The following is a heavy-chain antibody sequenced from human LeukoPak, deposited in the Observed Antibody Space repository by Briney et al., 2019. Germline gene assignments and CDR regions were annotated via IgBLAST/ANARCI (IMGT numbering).Heavy chain of an antibody. CDR2: ISSSSSYI. CDR1: GFTFSSYS. CDR3: ARYYGSGSYYTDY. V-gene: IGHV3-21*01. Sequence: GGSLRLSCAASGFTFSSYSMNWVRQAPGKGLEWVSPISSSSSYIYYADSVKGRFTISRDNAKNSLYLQMNSLRAEDTAVYYCARYYGSGSYYTDYWGQGTLVTVSS. D-gene: IGHD3-10*01. J-gene: IGHJ4*02.